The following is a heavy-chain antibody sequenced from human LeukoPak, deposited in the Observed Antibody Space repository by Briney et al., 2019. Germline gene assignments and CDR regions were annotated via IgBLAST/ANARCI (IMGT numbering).Heavy chain of an antibody. Sequence: GGSLRLSCAASGFTFSSYAMSWVRRAPGKGLEWVSAISGSGGSTYYADSVKGRFTISRDNSKNTLYLQMNSLRAEDTAVYYCAKDPGPYCSSTSCLNYLDYWGQGTLVTVSS. CDR1: GFTFSSYA. CDR2: ISGSGGST. J-gene: IGHJ4*02. V-gene: IGHV3-23*01. CDR3: AKDPGPYCSSTSCLNYLDY. D-gene: IGHD2-2*01.